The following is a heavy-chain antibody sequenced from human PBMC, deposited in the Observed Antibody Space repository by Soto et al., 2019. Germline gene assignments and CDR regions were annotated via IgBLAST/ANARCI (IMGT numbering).Heavy chain of an antibody. Sequence: SETLSLTCAVYGGSFSGYDWTWIRQPPGTGLEWIGEINHSGSSNYNPSLKSRVTISVDTPKNQFSLKLSSVTAADTAVYYCAKNWNWGSLVHWGQGTLVTVSS. CDR1: GGSFSGYD. CDR3: AKNWNWGSLVH. CDR2: INHSGSS. J-gene: IGHJ4*02. V-gene: IGHV4-34*01. D-gene: IGHD7-27*01.